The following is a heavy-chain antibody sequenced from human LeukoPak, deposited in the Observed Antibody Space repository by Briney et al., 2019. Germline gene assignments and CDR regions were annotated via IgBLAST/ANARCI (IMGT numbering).Heavy chain of an antibody. CDR3: AKSGSSGWPELDY. J-gene: IGHJ4*02. V-gene: IGHV3-23*01. D-gene: IGHD6-19*01. CDR1: GFTFDDYA. Sequence: SGGSLRLSCAAPGFTFDDYAMHWVRQAPGKGLEWVSGISWNSGSTYYADSVKGRFTISRDNSKNTLYLQMNSLRAEDTAVYYCAKSGSSGWPELDYWGQGTLVTVSS. CDR2: ISWNSGST.